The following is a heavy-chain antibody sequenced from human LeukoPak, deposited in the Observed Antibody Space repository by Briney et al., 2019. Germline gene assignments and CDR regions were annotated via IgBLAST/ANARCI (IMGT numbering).Heavy chain of an antibody. CDR1: GFTFNRYA. Sequence: GGSLRLSCAASGFTFNRYALSWVRQAPGKGLEWVSTIGGGGENTYYADSVKGRLTISRDSSKNTVYLHMKSLRAEDTAVYFCAKVLTGSQDYWGQGTLVTVTS. CDR3: AKVLTGSQDY. J-gene: IGHJ4*02. D-gene: IGHD1-14*01. V-gene: IGHV3-23*01. CDR2: IGGGGENT.